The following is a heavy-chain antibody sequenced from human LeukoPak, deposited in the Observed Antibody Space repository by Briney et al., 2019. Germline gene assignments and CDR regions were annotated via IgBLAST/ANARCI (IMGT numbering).Heavy chain of an antibody. D-gene: IGHD6-19*01. Sequence: ASVKVSCKASGYTFTNYGISWVRQAPGQGLEWMGWISAYNGNIKYAQKLQGRVTMTTDTSTSTAYMELRRLRSDDTAVYYCARDSGWLEGKYNWFDPWGQGTLVTVSS. J-gene: IGHJ5*02. V-gene: IGHV1-18*01. CDR2: ISAYNGNI. CDR1: GYTFTNYG. CDR3: ARDSGWLEGKYNWFDP.